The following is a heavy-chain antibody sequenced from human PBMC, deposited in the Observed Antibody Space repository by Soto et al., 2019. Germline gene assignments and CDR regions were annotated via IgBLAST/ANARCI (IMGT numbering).Heavy chain of an antibody. V-gene: IGHV1-69*01. CDR1: GGTFSKYA. CDR3: ARALLLGDIFIFFDI. CDR2: IIPIDGTT. D-gene: IGHD3-16*01. J-gene: IGHJ3*02. Sequence: QVQLVQSGAEVKKPGSSVKVSCKASGGTFSKYAITWVRQAPGQGLEWMGGIIPIDGTTNFAQKIQDRVTISADESPSTAYMELSSLRSDDTAVYYCARALLLGDIFIFFDIWGKGTMVTVSS.